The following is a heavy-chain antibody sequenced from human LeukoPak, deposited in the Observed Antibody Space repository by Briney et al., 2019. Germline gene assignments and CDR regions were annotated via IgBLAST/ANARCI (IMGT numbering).Heavy chain of an antibody. Sequence: GGSLRLSCAASGFTFSSYWMHWVRQAPGKGLVWVSRINSDGSSTSYADSVKGRFTISRDNAKNTLYLQMNSLRAEDTAVYYCAREDSSGWYYYWGQGTLVTVSS. CDR1: GFTFSSYW. D-gene: IGHD6-19*01. J-gene: IGHJ4*02. V-gene: IGHV3-74*01. CDR3: AREDSSGWYYY. CDR2: INSDGSST.